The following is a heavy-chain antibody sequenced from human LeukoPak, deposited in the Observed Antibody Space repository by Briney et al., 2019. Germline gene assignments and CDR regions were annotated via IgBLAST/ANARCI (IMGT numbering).Heavy chain of an antibody. D-gene: IGHD6-13*01. J-gene: IGHJ4*02. Sequence: PGGSLRLSCAASGFTFVHYAMTWVRQAPGKGLEWVSTIRATAGTTYYEDSVKGRFTISRDNSKNTQWLQMNSLRVEDTAVYYCTKGGYTTYFDYWGQGTLVTVSS. CDR2: IRATAGTT. CDR3: TKGGYTTYFDY. CDR1: GFTFVHYA. V-gene: IGHV3-23*01.